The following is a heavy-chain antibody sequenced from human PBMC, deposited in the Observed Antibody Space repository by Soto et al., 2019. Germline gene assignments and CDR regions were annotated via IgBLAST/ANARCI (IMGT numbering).Heavy chain of an antibody. CDR3: VRQGIGNLHGLVDV. D-gene: IGHD3-10*01. Sequence: QVQLQESGPGLVKPSETLSLTCTVSGGSIDGYNCAWIRQPPGKSLEWVGYVYYSGGSRYNPSLESRVTLSVDTSKSQFSLPLRSVTAADTAVYYCVRQGIGNLHGLVDVWGRGTTVTVSS. V-gene: IGHV4-59*08. CDR2: VYYSGGS. CDR1: GGSIDGYN. J-gene: IGHJ6*02.